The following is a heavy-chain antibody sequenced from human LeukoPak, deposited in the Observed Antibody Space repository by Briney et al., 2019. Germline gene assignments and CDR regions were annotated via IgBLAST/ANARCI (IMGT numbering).Heavy chain of an antibody. J-gene: IGHJ4*02. CDR1: GFTVSSNY. Sequence: GGSLRLSCAASGFTVSSNYMSWVRQAPGKGLEWVSVIYSGGSTYYADSVKGRFTISRDNSKNTLYLQMNSLRAEDTAVYYCAKDQAMVRGVINYWGQGTLVTVSS. D-gene: IGHD3-10*01. V-gene: IGHV3-53*05. CDR3: AKDQAMVRGVINY. CDR2: IYSGGST.